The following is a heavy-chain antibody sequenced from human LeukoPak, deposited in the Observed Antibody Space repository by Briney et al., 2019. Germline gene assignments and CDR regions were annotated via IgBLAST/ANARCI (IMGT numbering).Heavy chain of an antibody. CDR2: IYPGDSDT. J-gene: IGHJ5*02. CDR3: ARREPAAIIAVGKYNWFDP. D-gene: IGHD2-2*02. CDR1: GYSFTSYW. Sequence: GESLKISCKGSGYSFTSYWIGWVRQMPGKGLEWMGIIYPGDSDTRYSPSFQGQVTISADKSISTAYLQWSSLKASDTAMYYCARREPAAIIAVGKYNWFDPWGRGTLVTVSS. V-gene: IGHV5-51*01.